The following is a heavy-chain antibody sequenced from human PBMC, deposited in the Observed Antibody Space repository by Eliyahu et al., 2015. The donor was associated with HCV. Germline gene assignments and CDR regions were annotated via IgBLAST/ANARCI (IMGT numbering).Heavy chain of an antibody. J-gene: IGHJ4*02. Sequence: LDXGKGXAGVGRIXPKSVGGVRNYGAPVQGRFTISRDDSKSTLYLQMNSLKTEDTAMYYCTTDTRYCSGGSCSFDFWGRGTRVTVSS. V-gene: IGHV3-15*04. CDR2: IXPKSVGGVR. CDR3: TTDTRYCSGGSCSFDF. D-gene: IGHD2-15*01.